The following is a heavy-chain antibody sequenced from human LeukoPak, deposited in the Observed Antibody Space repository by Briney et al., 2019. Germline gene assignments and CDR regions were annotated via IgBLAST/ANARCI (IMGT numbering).Heavy chain of an antibody. Sequence: ASVKVSCKASGYTFTSYDINWVRQATGQGLEWMGWMNPNSGNTGCAQKFQGRVTMTRDTSTSTVYMELSSLRSEDTAVYYCARVRGVRGVIIGYYFDYWGQGTLVTVSS. CDR3: ARVRGVRGVIIGYYFDY. V-gene: IGHV1-8*01. J-gene: IGHJ4*02. CDR2: MNPNSGNT. D-gene: IGHD3-10*01. CDR1: GYTFTSYD.